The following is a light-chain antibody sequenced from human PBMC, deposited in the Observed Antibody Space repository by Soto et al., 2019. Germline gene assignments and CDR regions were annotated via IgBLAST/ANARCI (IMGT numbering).Light chain of an antibody. Sequence: EIVLTQSPATLSLSPGETAALSCRASQSVSSYLAWYQQNPGQAPRLLIYDASNRATGIPARFSGSGSGTDFTLTISSLEPEDFAVYYCQHRSNWPITFDQGTRLEIK. CDR1: QSVSSY. CDR2: DAS. V-gene: IGKV3-11*01. CDR3: QHRSNWPIT. J-gene: IGKJ5*01.